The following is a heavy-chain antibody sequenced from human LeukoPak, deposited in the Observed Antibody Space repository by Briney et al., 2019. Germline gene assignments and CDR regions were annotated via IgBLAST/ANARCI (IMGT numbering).Heavy chain of an antibody. CDR2: IIPIFGTA. V-gene: IGHV1-69*05. CDR1: GGTFSSYA. J-gene: IGHJ6*03. Sequence: PGASVKVSCKASGGTFSSYAISWVRQAPGQGLEWMGGIIPIFGTANYAQKFQGRVTITTDESTSTAYMELSSLRSEDTAVYYCANSIAARQSKWDYYYYMDVWGKGTTVTVSS. D-gene: IGHD6-6*01. CDR3: ANSIAARQSKWDYYYYMDV.